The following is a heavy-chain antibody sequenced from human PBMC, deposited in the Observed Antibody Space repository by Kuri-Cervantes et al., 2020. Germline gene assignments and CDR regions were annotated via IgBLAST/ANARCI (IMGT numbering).Heavy chain of an antibody. D-gene: IGHD6-6*01. CDR1: GGSFSGYY. J-gene: IGHJ5*02. Sequence: SQTLSLTCAVYGGSFSGYYWSWIRQPPGKGLEWIGEINHSGSTNYNPSLKSRVTIPVDTSKNQFSLKLSSVTAADTAVYYCARHDQEYNWFDPWGQGTLVTVSS. CDR2: INHSGST. V-gene: IGHV4-34*01. CDR3: ARHDQEYNWFDP.